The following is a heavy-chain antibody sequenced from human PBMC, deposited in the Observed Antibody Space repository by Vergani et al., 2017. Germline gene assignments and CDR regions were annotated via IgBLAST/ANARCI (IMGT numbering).Heavy chain of an antibody. V-gene: IGHV3-30*02. D-gene: IGHD1-1*01. CDR3: ARDFLTRVTTLDYYYMGV. Sequence: QVQLVESGGGVVQPGGSLRLSCAASGLTFSTCGMHWVRQAPGKGLEWVAFIRFDGSNKYYGDSVNGRFIISRDNSKNTVDLRMNALRAEDTAVYYCARDFLTRVTTLDYYYMGVWGKGTTVTVSS. J-gene: IGHJ6*03. CDR2: IRFDGSNK. CDR1: GLTFSTCG.